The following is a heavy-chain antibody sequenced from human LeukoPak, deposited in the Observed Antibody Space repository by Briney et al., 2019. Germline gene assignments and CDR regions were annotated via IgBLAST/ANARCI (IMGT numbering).Heavy chain of an antibody. CDR1: GGSFSGYY. V-gene: IGHV4-34*01. CDR3: ARGHDILTGYYPYYFDY. D-gene: IGHD3-9*01. CDR2: INHSGST. Sequence: SETLSLSCAVYGGSFSGYYWSWIRQPPGKGLEWIGEINHSGSTNYNPSLKSRVTISVDTSKNQFSLKLSSVTAADTAVYYCARGHDILTGYYPYYFDYWGQGTLVTVSS. J-gene: IGHJ4*02.